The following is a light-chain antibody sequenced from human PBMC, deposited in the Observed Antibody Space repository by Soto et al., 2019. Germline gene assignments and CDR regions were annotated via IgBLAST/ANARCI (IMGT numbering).Light chain of an antibody. CDR2: GAS. CDR3: QQYGSSPSYT. V-gene: IGKV3-20*01. CDR1: QSVSSSY. J-gene: IGKJ2*01. Sequence: EIVLTQSPGTLSLSPGERATLSCRASQSVSSSYLACYQQKPGQAPRLLIYGASSSATGIPDRFSGSGSATDFTLTISRLEPEDFAVYYCQQYGSSPSYTFGQGTKLENK.